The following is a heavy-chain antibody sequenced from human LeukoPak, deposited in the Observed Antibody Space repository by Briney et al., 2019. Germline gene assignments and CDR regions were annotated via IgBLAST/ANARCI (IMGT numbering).Heavy chain of an antibody. Sequence: GGSLRLSCAASGFTFSDYTMRWVRQAPGKRLEFVSAITSSGVKIHYANSVKGRFTISRDNSKNSLYLQMGGLRTEDMAVYHCARVKAGATISDFYYYYMDVWGKGTTVTVSS. CDR1: GFTFSDYT. V-gene: IGHV3-64*01. D-gene: IGHD1-26*01. J-gene: IGHJ6*03. CDR3: ARVKAGATISDFYYYYMDV. CDR2: ITSSGVKI.